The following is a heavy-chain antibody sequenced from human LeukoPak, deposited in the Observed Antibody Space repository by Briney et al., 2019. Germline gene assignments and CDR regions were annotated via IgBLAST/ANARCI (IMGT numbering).Heavy chain of an antibody. J-gene: IGHJ2*01. CDR1: GFTFSSYA. CDR3: AKAGDYGSNRPYWYFDL. CDR2: ISGSGGST. D-gene: IGHD4-23*01. V-gene: IGHV3-23*01. Sequence: GGSLRLSCAASGFTFSSYAMGWVRQAPGKGLEWVSAISGSGGSTYYADSVKGRFTISRDNSKNTMYLQMNSLRAEGTAVYYCAKAGDYGSNRPYWYFDLWGRGTLVTVSS.